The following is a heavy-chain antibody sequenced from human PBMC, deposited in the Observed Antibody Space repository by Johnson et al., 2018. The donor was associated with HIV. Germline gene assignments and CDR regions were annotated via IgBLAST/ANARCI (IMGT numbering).Heavy chain of an antibody. D-gene: IGHD6-19*01. V-gene: IGHV3-30-3*01. CDR1: GFTFSSYA. Sequence: VQLVESGGGLVQPGGSLRLSCAASGFTFSSYAMHWVRQAPGKGLECVAVISYDGSNKYYADSVKGRFTISRDNSKNTLYLQMNSLRAEDTAVYYCARDAPRRIAVADPKDGHDAFDIWGQGTMVTVSS. J-gene: IGHJ3*02. CDR3: ARDAPRRIAVADPKDGHDAFDI. CDR2: ISYDGSNK.